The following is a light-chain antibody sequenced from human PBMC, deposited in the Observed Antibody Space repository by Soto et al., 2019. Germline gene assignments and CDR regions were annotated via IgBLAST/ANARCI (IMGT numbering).Light chain of an antibody. Sequence: EVVMTQFPATLSVSPGERATLSCRASQSVNIYLAWYQQKPGQAPRLLIYDASKRATGIPARFSGSGSGTEFTLTISSLQSEDFAVYYCQQYNNWPRTFGQGTKVDIK. J-gene: IGKJ1*01. CDR1: QSVNIY. CDR2: DAS. CDR3: QQYNNWPRT. V-gene: IGKV3-15*01.